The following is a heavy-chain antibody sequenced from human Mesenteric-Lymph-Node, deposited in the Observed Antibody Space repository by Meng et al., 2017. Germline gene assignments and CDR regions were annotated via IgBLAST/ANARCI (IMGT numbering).Heavy chain of an antibody. D-gene: IGHD6-19*01. CDR3: ESFPPPGKQWLVTDY. CDR1: VGSSSSSNW. CDR2: IYHSGST. Sequence: EWERGLVYRSGTVPDTCAGAVGSSSSSNWGSWVRQPPGKGLEWIGEIYHSGSTNYNPSLKSRVTISVDKSKNQFSLKLSYMTAAETAVYYCESFPPPGKQWLVTDYWGQGTLVTVSS. V-gene: IGHV4-4*02. J-gene: IGHJ4*02.